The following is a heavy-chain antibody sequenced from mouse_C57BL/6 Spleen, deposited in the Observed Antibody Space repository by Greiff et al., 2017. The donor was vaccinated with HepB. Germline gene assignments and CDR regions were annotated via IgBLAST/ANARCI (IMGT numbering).Heavy chain of an antibody. CDR1: GYAFTNYL. Sequence: QVQLQQSGAELVRPGTSVKVSCKASGYAFTNYLIEWVKQRPGQGLEWIGVINPGSGGTNYNEKFKGKATLTADKSSSTAYMQLSSLTSEDAAVYCCARERYYGYGKYFDYWGQGTTLTVSS. CDR2: INPGSGGT. D-gene: IGHD2-2*01. J-gene: IGHJ2*01. V-gene: IGHV1-54*01. CDR3: ARERYYGYGKYFDY.